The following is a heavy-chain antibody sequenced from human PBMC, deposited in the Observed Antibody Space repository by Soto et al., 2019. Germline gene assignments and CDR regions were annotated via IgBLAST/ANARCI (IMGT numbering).Heavy chain of an antibody. V-gene: IGHV1-18*01. D-gene: IGHD5-12*01. Sequence: QVQLVQSGAEVKKPGASVKVSCKASGYTFINYGINWVRQAPGQGLEWMGWITPYNGNTNYAQKLQGRVTMTTDTSTSTAYIELRSLRSDDTAVLYCARGWVGSGYDPWGQGTLVTVSS. CDR2: ITPYNGNT. CDR1: GYTFINYG. J-gene: IGHJ5*02. CDR3: ARGWVGSGYDP.